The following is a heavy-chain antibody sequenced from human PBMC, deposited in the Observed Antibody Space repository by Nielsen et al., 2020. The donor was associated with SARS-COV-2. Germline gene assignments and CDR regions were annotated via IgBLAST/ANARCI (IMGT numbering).Heavy chain of an antibody. J-gene: IGHJ4*02. CDR1: GFTFSSYG. V-gene: IGHV3-15*01. CDR2: IKSKTDGGTT. D-gene: IGHD2-2*01. Sequence: GESLKISCAASGFTFSSYGMHWARQAPGKGLEWVGRIKSKTDGGTTDYAAPVKGRFTISRDDSKNTLYLQMNSLKTEDTAVYYCTTDPYCSSTSCSFDYWGQGTLVTVSS. CDR3: TTDPYCSSTSCSFDY.